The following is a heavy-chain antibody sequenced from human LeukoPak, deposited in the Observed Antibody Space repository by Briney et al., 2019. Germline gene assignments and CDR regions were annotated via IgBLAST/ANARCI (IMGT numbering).Heavy chain of an antibody. V-gene: IGHV3-74*01. Sequence: QPGWSLRLSCAASGFTFSSDWMHWVRQAPGMGLVWVSRINSDGSSTSYADSVKGRFTISSDNAKHTLYLQMNSLRAEDTAVYYCARDIAVAGPNWFDPWGREPWSPSPQ. J-gene: IGHJ5*02. D-gene: IGHD6-19*01. CDR1: GFTFSSDW. CDR2: INSDGSST. CDR3: ARDIAVAGPNWFDP.